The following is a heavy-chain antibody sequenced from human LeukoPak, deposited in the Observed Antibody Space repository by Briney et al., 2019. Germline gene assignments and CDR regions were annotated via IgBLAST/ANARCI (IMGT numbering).Heavy chain of an antibody. J-gene: IGHJ4*02. Sequence: SESLSLTCAVYGGSFSGYYWSWIRQPRGKGLEWIGEINHSGSTNYNPSLKSRVTISVDTSKNQFSLKLSSVTAADTAVYYCARGRPPNYWGQGTPASLSS. CDR3: ARGRPPNY. CDR2: INHSGST. V-gene: IGHV4-34*01. CDR1: GGSFSGYY.